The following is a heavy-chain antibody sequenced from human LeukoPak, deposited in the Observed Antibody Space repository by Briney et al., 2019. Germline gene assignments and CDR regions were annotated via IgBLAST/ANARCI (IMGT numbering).Heavy chain of an antibody. CDR2: ISHSGST. D-gene: IGHD3-9*01. Sequence: SETLSLTCAVYGGSFSGYYWSWIRQPPGKGLEWIGEISHSGSTNYNPSLKSRVTISVDTSKNQFSLKLSSVTAADTVVYYCARAVLRYFDWLFPANWFDPWGQGTLVTVSS. J-gene: IGHJ5*02. CDR3: ARAVLRYFDWLFPANWFDP. V-gene: IGHV4-34*01. CDR1: GGSFSGYY.